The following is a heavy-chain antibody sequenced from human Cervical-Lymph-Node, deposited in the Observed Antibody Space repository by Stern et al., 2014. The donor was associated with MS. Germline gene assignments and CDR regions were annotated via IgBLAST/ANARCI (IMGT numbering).Heavy chain of an antibody. CDR2: IYYSGST. J-gene: IGHJ6*02. CDR3: ARGSYTSYGETYGMDV. CDR1: GGSISSYY. V-gene: IGHV4-59*01. D-gene: IGHD4-17*01. Sequence: QVQLQESGPGLVKPSETLSLTCTVSGGSISSYYWSWIRQPPGTGLEWIGYIYYSGSTNYNPSLKSRVTISVDTAKNQFSLKLSSVTAADTAVYYCARGSYTSYGETYGMDVWGQGTTVTVSS.